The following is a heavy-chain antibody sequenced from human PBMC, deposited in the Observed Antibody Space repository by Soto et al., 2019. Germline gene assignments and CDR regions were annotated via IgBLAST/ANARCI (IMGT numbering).Heavy chain of an antibody. V-gene: IGHV3-30*03. CDR3: AMEPYAPCYYGSGSYQGFDY. J-gene: IGHJ4*02. CDR1: GFTFSSYG. Sequence: QVQLVESGGGVVQPGRSLRLSCAASGFTFSSYGMHWVRQAPGKGLEWVAVISYDGSNKYYADSVKGRFTISRDNPKNSLYLQINSLRAEDTAVNYCAMEPYAPCYYGSGSYQGFDYWGQGTLVTVSS. D-gene: IGHD3-10*01. CDR2: ISYDGSNK.